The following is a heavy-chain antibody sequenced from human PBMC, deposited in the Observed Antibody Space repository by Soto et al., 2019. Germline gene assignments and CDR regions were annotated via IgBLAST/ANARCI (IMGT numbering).Heavy chain of an antibody. D-gene: IGHD6-6*01. Sequence: GGSLRLSCAASGFTFSSYGMHWVRQAPGKGLEWVAVIWYDGSNKYYADSVKGRFTISRDNSKNTLYLQMNSLRAEDTAVYYCASSEYSSSSPFDYWGQGTLVTVSS. CDR2: IWYDGSNK. V-gene: IGHV3-33*08. J-gene: IGHJ4*02. CDR1: GFTFSSYG. CDR3: ASSEYSSSSPFDY.